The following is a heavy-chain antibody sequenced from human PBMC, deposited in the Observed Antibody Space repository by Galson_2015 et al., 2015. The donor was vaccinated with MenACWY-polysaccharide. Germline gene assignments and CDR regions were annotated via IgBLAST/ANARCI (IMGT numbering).Heavy chain of an antibody. CDR2: ISYDATNK. CDR1: GFTFSRYA. Sequence: LRLSCAASGFTFSRYAMHWVRQAPGKGLAWVAVISYDATNKYYAESVKGRFSISRDNSKNTMYVQMNDLRAEDTATYYCARDYCSRTSCYGLDVWGQGTTVTVSS. CDR3: ARDYCSRTSCYGLDV. D-gene: IGHD2-2*01. J-gene: IGHJ6*02. V-gene: IGHV3-30-3*01.